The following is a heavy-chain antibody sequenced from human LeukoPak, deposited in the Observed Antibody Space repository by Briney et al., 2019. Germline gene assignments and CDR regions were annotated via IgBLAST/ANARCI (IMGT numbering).Heavy chain of an antibody. J-gene: IGHJ4*02. V-gene: IGHV3-7*03. CDR2: INQDGSQK. CDR1: GFMFNIYW. Sequence: GGSLRLSCAPSGFMFNIYWMSWVRQTPGKGLEWVANINQDGSQKYYVDSVKGRFTISRDSSKNTLYLQMNSLRAEDTAVYYCARDNRYSYGYFSHFDYWGQGTLVTVSS. D-gene: IGHD5-18*01. CDR3: ARDNRYSYGYFSHFDY.